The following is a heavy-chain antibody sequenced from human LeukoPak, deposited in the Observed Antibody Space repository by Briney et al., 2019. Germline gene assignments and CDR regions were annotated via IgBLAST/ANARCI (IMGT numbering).Heavy chain of an antibody. CDR3: ARGYYDFWSGYYPFDY. CDR1: GFTFDDYG. Sequence: GGSLRLSCEASGFTFDDYGMSWVRQAPGKGLEWVSGINWNGGSTGYADSVKGRFTISRDNAKNSLYLQMNSLRAEDTALYYCARGYYDFWSGYYPFDYWGQGTLVTVSS. CDR2: INWNGGST. V-gene: IGHV3-20*04. D-gene: IGHD3-3*01. J-gene: IGHJ4*02.